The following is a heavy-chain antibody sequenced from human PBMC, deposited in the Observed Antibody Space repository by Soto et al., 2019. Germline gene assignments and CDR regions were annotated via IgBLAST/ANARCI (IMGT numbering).Heavy chain of an antibody. V-gene: IGHV3-21*01. CDR1: GFTFSSYS. CDR3: AREKVAVAAPEIGDPYYYYMDV. CDR2: ISSSSSYI. D-gene: IGHD6-19*01. Sequence: GGSLRLSCAASGFTFSSYSMNWVRQAPGKGLEWVSSISSSSSYIYYADSVKGRFTISRDNAKNSLYLQMNSLRAEDTAVYYCAREKVAVAAPEIGDPYYYYMDVWGKGTTVTVSS. J-gene: IGHJ6*03.